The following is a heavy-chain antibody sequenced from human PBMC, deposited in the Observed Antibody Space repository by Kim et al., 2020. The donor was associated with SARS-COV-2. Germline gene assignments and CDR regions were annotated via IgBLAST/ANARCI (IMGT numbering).Heavy chain of an antibody. D-gene: IGHD3-9*01. CDR1: GFTFSSYG. CDR2: IWYDGSNK. Sequence: GGSLRLSCAASGFTFSSYGMHWVRQAPGKGLEWVAVIWYDGSNKYYADSVKGRFTISRDNSKNTLYLQMNSLRAEDTAVYYCARDLKRTYYDILTGYYIEYYFDYWGQGTLVTVSS. V-gene: IGHV3-33*01. J-gene: IGHJ4*02. CDR3: ARDLKRTYYDILTGYYIEYYFDY.